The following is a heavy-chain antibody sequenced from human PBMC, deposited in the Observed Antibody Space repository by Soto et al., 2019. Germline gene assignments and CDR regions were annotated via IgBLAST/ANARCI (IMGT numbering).Heavy chain of an antibody. J-gene: IGHJ4*02. CDR2: ISSNGGST. CDR1: GFTFSSYA. Sequence: AGSLRLSCAASGFTFSSYAMHWVRQAPGKGLEYVSAISSNGGSTYYADSVKGRFTISRDNSKNTLYLQMGSLRAEDMAVYYCERGRNYDGSFDYWGQGTLVTVSS. V-gene: IGHV3-64*02. CDR3: ERGRNYDGSFDY. D-gene: IGHD3-10*01.